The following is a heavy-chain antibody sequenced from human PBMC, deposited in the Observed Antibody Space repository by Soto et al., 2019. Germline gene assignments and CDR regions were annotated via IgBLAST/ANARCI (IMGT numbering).Heavy chain of an antibody. V-gene: IGHV3-23*01. CDR1: GFTFSSYA. Sequence: GGSLRLSCAASGFTFSSYAMSWVRQAPGKGLEWVSAISGSGGSTYYADSVKGRFTISRDNSKNTLYLQMNSLRAEDTAVYYCAKVGYCSSTSCYGHYYYYMDVWGKGTTVTVSS. D-gene: IGHD2-2*01. CDR3: AKVGYCSSTSCYGHYYYYMDV. J-gene: IGHJ6*03. CDR2: ISGSGGST.